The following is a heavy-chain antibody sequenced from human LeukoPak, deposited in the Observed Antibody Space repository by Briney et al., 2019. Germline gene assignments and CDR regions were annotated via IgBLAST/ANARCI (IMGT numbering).Heavy chain of an antibody. V-gene: IGHV3-33*03. CDR3: AKGATSYYESRGYYLEY. J-gene: IGHJ4*02. CDR2: MWYDGSNK. D-gene: IGHD3-22*01. Sequence: PGRSLRLSCAASGFTFSNYDIHWVRQAPGKGLEWVAVMWYDGSNKYYADSVKGRFTISRDNSENTLYLQMNSLRAEDTAVYYCAKGATSYYESRGYYLEYWGREPWSPSPQ. CDR1: GFTFSNYD.